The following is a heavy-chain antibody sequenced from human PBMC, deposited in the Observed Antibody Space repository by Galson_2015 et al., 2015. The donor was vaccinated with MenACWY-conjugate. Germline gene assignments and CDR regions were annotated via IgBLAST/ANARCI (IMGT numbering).Heavy chain of an antibody. D-gene: IGHD5-12*01. J-gene: IGHJ4*02. CDR3: ARDSAGGYDSGFDY. Sequence: SLRLSCAASGFTFSSYSMNWVRQAPGKGLEWVSSISSSSSYIYYADSVKGRFTISRDNAKNSLYLQMNSLSAEDTAVYYCARDSAGGYDSGFDYWGQGTLVTVSS. V-gene: IGHV3-21*01. CDR2: ISSSSSYI. CDR1: GFTFSSYS.